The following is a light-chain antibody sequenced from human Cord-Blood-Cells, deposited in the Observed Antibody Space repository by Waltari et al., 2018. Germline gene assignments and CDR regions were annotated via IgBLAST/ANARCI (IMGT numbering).Light chain of an antibody. V-gene: IGKV3D-7*01. J-gene: IGKJ4*01. CDR3: QQDYNLPLT. CDR2: GAS. Sequence: EIVMPQSPATLPSSPGERATLSCRASQSVSRSYLSLYQQKPGQAPRLLIYGASTRATGIPARFSASGSGTDFTLTISSLQPEDFAVYYCQQDYNLPLTFGGGTKVEIK. CDR1: QSVSRSY.